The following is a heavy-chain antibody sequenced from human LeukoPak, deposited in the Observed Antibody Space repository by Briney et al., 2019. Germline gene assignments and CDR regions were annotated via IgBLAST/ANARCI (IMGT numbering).Heavy chain of an antibody. J-gene: IGHJ4*02. CDR2: ISYDGSNK. D-gene: IGHD3-10*01. Sequence: GGSLRLSCAASGFTFSSYAMHWVRQAPGKGLEWVAVISYDGSNKYYADSVKGRFTISRDNSKNTLYLQMNSLRAEDTAVYYCAKEPSSGLLWFGEPIEGTFDYWGQGTLVTVSS. CDR1: GFTFSSYA. V-gene: IGHV3-30-3*01. CDR3: AKEPSSGLLWFGEPIEGTFDY.